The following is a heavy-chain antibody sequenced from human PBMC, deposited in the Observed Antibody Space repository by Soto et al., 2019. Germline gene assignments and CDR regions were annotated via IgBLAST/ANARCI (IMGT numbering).Heavy chain of an antibody. V-gene: IGHV4-4*02. CDR3: AREPYNWRKGKTKKGNWFDP. J-gene: IGHJ5*02. D-gene: IGHD1-20*01. CDR2: IYHSGST. CDR1: SGSISSSNW. Sequence: QVQLQESGPGLVKPSGTLSLTCAVSSGSISSSNWWSWVRQPPGKGLEWIGEIYHSGSTNYNPSLKSRVTISVDKSKNQFSLKLSSVTAADTAVYYCAREPYNWRKGKTKKGNWFDPWGQGTLVTVSS.